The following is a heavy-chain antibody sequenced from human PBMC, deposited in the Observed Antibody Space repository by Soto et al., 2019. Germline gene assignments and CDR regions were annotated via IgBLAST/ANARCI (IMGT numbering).Heavy chain of an antibody. V-gene: IGHV1-18*01. Sequence: QVHLVQSGAEVKKPGASVKVSCKGSGYAFTTYGITWVRQAPGQGLEGMGCISAHNGNTNYAQKLQGRVTVTRDTSTSTAYMEMRILRSDDTAVYYCARGRYGDYWGQGDLVSVSS. CDR3: ARGRYGDY. CDR2: ISAHNGNT. D-gene: IGHD1-1*01. CDR1: GYAFTTYG. J-gene: IGHJ4*02.